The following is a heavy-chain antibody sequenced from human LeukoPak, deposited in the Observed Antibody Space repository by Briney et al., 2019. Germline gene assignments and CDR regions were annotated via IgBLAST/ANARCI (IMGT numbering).Heavy chain of an antibody. D-gene: IGHD2-2*01. V-gene: IGHV4-30-2*01. J-gene: IGHJ4*02. CDR2: IYHSGST. Sequence: SQTLSLTCAVSGGSISSGGYSWSWIRQPPGKGLEWIGYIYHSGSTYYNPSLKSRVTISVDRSKNQFSLKLSSVTAADTAVYYCARGSPYCSSTSCPPFDYWGQGTLVTVSS. CDR1: GGSISSGGYS. CDR3: ARGSPYCSSTSCPPFDY.